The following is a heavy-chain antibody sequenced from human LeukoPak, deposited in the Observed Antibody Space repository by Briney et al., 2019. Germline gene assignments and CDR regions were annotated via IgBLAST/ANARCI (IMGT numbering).Heavy chain of an antibody. CDR1: GFTFSSYA. V-gene: IGHV3-23*01. D-gene: IGHD4-17*01. J-gene: IGHJ4*02. CDR3: ANNDYGDHDY. CDR2: ISGSGGST. Sequence: PGETLRLSCAASGFTFSSYAMSWVRQAPGKGLEWVSAISGSGGSTYYPVSVKGRFTISRDNSKNTLYLQMNSLRAEDTAVYYCANNDYGDHDYWGQGTLVTVSS.